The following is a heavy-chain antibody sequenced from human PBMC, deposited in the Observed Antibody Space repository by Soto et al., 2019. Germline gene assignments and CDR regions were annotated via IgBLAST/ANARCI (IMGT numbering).Heavy chain of an antibody. CDR3: AREYAIFGPTDYYYYYMDV. CDR2: INPSGGST. Sequence: ASVKVACKTSGYTITIYYMHWGRQANRQGLEWMGIINPSGGSTSYAQKFQGRVTMTRDTSTSTVYMELSSLRSEDTAVYYCAREYAIFGPTDYYYYYMDVWGKGTTVTVSS. V-gene: IGHV1-46*03. D-gene: IGHD3-3*01. J-gene: IGHJ6*03. CDR1: GYTITIYY.